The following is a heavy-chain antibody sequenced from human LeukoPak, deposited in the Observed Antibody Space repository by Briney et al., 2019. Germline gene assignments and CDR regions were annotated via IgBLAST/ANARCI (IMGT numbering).Heavy chain of an antibody. CDR2: IYVTGST. J-gene: IGHJ5*02. V-gene: IGHV4-4*07. CDR3: ARDSGTTGEVKFDP. Sequence: SETLSLTWTVAGASISSYYWSWIRQPAGKALEWIGRIYVTGSTTYNPSLESRVTMSLDTSKNHFSLKLRSVTAADTAVYYCARDSGTTGEVKFDPWGQGTLVTVSS. D-gene: IGHD1-7*01. CDR1: GASISSYY.